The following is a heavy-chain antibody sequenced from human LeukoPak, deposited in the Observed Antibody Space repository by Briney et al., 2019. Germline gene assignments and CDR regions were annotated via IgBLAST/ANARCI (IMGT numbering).Heavy chain of an antibody. D-gene: IGHD5-18*01. J-gene: IGHJ4*02. CDR2: VFDSERT. CDR3: ATIKRGSIYGYFDF. CDR1: GGSISTHY. V-gene: IGHV4-59*11. Sequence: SETLSLTFTVPGGSISTHYWSRIRQPPGKGLEWIGYVFDSERTKDNPSLKSRATLSADTSKNQFSLRLTSVTAADSAVYYCATIKRGSIYGYFDFWGQGVLVTVSS.